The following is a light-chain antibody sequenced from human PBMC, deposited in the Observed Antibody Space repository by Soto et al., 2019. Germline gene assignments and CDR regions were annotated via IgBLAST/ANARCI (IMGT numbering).Light chain of an antibody. J-gene: IGKJ1*01. CDR3: LQRWGWRGT. CDR2: DAS. V-gene: IGKV3-11*01. Sequence: EIVLTQSPATLSLSPGERATLSCRASQSVSSYLAWYQQKPGQAPSLLIYDASNRATDIPARFSGSGSGTDFTLTMSSLEPEDFAVYYCLQRWGWRGTCGQGTKVEIK. CDR1: QSVSSY.